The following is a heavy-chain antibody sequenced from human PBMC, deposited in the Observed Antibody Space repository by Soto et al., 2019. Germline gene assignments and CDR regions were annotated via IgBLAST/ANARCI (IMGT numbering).Heavy chain of an antibody. V-gene: IGHV3-64D*06. J-gene: IGHJ4*02. CDR1: GLTFSIYA. Sequence: GGSLRLSCSASGLTFSIYAMHWVRQAQGKGLEYVSSISTNGGSTDYADSVKGRFTISRDNSKNTVYLQMSSLRVEDTAVYYCVKGEYYYDSSGYYPFDYWGQGT. CDR2: ISTNGGST. D-gene: IGHD3-22*01. CDR3: VKGEYYYDSSGYYPFDY.